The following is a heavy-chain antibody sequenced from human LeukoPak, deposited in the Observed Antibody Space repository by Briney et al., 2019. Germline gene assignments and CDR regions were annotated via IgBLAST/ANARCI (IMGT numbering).Heavy chain of an antibody. CDR1: GFTFSSYA. CDR2: ISGSGGST. Sequence: GGSLRLSCAASGFTFSSYAMSWVRQAPGKGLEWVSAISGSGGSTYYADSVKGRFTISRDNSKNTLYLQMNSLRAEDAALYYCAKAPGEYCSSTSCYSDYWGPGTLVTVSS. J-gene: IGHJ4*02. CDR3: AKAPGEYCSSTSCYSDY. D-gene: IGHD2-2*01. V-gene: IGHV3-23*01.